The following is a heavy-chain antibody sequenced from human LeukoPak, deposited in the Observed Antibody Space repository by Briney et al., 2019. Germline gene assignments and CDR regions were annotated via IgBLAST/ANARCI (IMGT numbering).Heavy chain of an antibody. CDR2: IYPGDSDT. D-gene: IGHD3-10*01. Sequence: GESLKISCKGSGYSFTSYWIGWVRQMPGKGLEWMGIIYPGDSDTRYSPSFQGQVTISADKSISTAYLQWSSLKASDTAMYYCARRGKDIRYYYGSGSHYNVTDYYYYYGMDVWGQGTTVTVSS. J-gene: IGHJ6*02. CDR3: ARRGKDIRYYYGSGSHYNVTDYYYYYGMDV. CDR1: GYSFTSYW. V-gene: IGHV5-51*01.